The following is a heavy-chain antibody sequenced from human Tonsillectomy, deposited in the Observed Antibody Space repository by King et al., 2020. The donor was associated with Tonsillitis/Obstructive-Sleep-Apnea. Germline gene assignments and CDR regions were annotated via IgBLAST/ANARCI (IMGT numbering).Heavy chain of an antibody. CDR1: GFTFSSYA. CDR2: ISGSGGST. J-gene: IGHJ3*01. Sequence: VQLVESGGGLVQPGGSLRLSCAASGFTFSSYAMSWVRQTPGKGLEWVSVISGSGGSTYFADSVKGRFTISRDNSKNTLYLQMNSLRAEDTAVYYCAXVDXPXIAXXGAFDXWGXGTMVTVS. D-gene: IGHD6-13*01. V-gene: IGHV3-23*04. CDR3: AXVDXPXIAXXGAFDX.